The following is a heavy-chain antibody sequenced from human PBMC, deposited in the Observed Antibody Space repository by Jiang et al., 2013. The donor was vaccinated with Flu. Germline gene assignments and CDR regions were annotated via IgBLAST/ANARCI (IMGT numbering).Heavy chain of an antibody. Sequence: GSGLVKPSGTLSLTCAVSGVSISSSNWWNWVRQPPGKGLEWMGEIYHTGSTNYSPSLEGRVTISVDKSKNQFSLNLTSVTAADTAVYYCARNDQYSSGHGLDTWGQGTMVTVSS. CDR2: IYHTGST. CDR3: ARNDQYSSGHGLDT. J-gene: IGHJ3*02. CDR1: GVSISSSNW. V-gene: IGHV4-4*02. D-gene: IGHD3-22*01.